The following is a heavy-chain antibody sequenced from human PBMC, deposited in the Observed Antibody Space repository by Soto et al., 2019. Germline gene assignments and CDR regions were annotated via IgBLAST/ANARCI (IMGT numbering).Heavy chain of an antibody. CDR1: GFTFSSYG. J-gene: IGHJ6*02. V-gene: IGHV3-30*18. CDR3: AKDVVVGATTGLGDYYYYYGMDV. D-gene: IGHD1-26*01. CDR2: ISYDGSNK. Sequence: GGSLRLSCAASGFTFSSYGMHWVRQAPGKGLEWVAVISYDGSNKYYADSVKGRFSISRDNSKNTLYLQMNSLRAEDTAVYYCAKDVVVGATTGLGDYYYYYGMDVWGQGTTVTVSS.